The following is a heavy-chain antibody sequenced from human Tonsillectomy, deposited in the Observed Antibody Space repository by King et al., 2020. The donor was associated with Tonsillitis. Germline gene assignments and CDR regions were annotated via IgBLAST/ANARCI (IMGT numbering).Heavy chain of an antibody. J-gene: IGHJ6*02. D-gene: IGHD5-18*01. CDR3: ARADTVRGSHYYGMDV. Sequence: QLVQSGGGLVQPGGSLRLSCAASGFTFRNYWMSWVRQAPGKGLEWVANIKQDGSEKYYVDSVKGRFTISRDNAKNSLYLQMNSLRVDDTAVYYCARADTVRGSHYYGMDVGGQGTTVTVSS. CDR2: IKQDGSEK. V-gene: IGHV3-7*03. CDR1: GFTFRNYW.